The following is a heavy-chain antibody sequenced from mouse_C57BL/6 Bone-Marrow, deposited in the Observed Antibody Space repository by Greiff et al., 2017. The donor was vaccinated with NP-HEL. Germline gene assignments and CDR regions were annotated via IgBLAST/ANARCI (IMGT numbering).Heavy chain of an antibody. D-gene: IGHD4-1*01. CDR1: GYTFTNYW. Sequence: QVQLKQSGAELVRPGPSVKMSCKASGYTFTNYWIGWAKQRPGHGLEWIGDIYPGGGYTNYNEKFKGKATLTADKSSSTAYMQFSSLTSEDSAIYYCARCWDGYAMDYWGQGTSVTVSS. CDR3: ARCWDGYAMDY. CDR2: IYPGGGYT. V-gene: IGHV1-63*01. J-gene: IGHJ4*01.